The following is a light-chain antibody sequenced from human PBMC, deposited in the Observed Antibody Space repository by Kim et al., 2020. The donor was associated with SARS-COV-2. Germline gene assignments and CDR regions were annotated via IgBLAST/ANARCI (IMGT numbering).Light chain of an antibody. CDR2: DNN. CDR1: SSNIGKNY. J-gene: IGLJ2*01. CDR3: GTWDTSLTAGV. V-gene: IGLV1-51*01. Sequence: GQGVTISCSGNSSNIGKNYVSWYQQFPGTAPKLVIYDNNKRPSGIPDRFSGSKSGTSATLGITGLQTGDEADYHCGTWDTSLTAGVFGGGTQLTVL.